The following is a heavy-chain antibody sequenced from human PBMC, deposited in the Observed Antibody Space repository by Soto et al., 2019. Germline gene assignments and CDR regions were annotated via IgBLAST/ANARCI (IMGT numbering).Heavy chain of an antibody. CDR3: ATEGGSYRGGSFDY. J-gene: IGHJ4*02. CDR2: ISGRGGNT. D-gene: IGHD3-16*02. V-gene: IGHV3-23*01. Sequence: EVQLLESGGGLVQTGGSLRLSCAASGFTFSSYAMSWVRQAPGKGLEWVSAISGRGGNTYYADAVKGRFTISRDNSKNPLYLQMNSPRAEDTAVYYCATEGGSYRGGSFDYWGQGTLVTVSS. CDR1: GFTFSSYA.